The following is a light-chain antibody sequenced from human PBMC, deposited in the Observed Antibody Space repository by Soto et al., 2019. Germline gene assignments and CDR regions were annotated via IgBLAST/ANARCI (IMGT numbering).Light chain of an antibody. J-gene: IGKJ1*01. CDR3: HQYNNWPLL. Sequence: EIVMTQSPATLSVSPGERATLSCRASQSVSNKLAWYQQKPGQAPRLLIYGASTRATGIPARFSGSGSGTEITLTVSSLQSEDFAVYYCHQYNNWPLLFGQGTKVEIK. V-gene: IGKV3-15*01. CDR2: GAS. CDR1: QSVSNK.